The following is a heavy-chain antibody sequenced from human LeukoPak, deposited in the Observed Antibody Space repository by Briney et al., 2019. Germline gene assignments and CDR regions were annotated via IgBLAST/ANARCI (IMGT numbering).Heavy chain of an antibody. J-gene: IGHJ5*02. D-gene: IGHD4-17*01. CDR3: ATGFYGVHWFDP. V-gene: IGHV1-24*01. Sequence: ASVKVSCKVSGYTLTELSMHWVRQAPGKGLEWMGGFDPEDGETIYAQKFQGRVTMTEDTSTDTAYMELSSLRSEDTAMYYCATGFYGVHWFDPWGQGTLVTVSS. CDR1: GYTLTELS. CDR2: FDPEDGET.